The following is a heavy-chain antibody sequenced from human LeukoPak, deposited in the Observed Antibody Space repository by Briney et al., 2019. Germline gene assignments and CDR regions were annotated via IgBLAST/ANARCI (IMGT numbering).Heavy chain of an antibody. CDR1: GGSLSSYY. CDR3: ARDNTIYGLDY. D-gene: IGHD3-3*01. V-gene: IGHV4-59*01. CDR2: VYENGRT. J-gene: IGHJ4*02. Sequence: SETLSLTCTTSGGSLSSYYWSWLRQSPERGLEWIGYVYENGRTAYNPSLKSRVAMSMDAPKKQFSLSLNSLTAADTAVYYCARDNTIYGLDYWGQGTLVTVSS.